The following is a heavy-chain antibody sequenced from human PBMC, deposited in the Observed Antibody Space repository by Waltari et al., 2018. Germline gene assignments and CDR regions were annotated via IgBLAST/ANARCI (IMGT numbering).Heavy chain of an antibody. CDR3: ARRGLDYGDYTLGF. J-gene: IGHJ4*02. V-gene: IGHV3-64*07. D-gene: IGHD4-17*01. CDR1: GFTFSTYT. Sequence: EVQLVESGGGLVQPGGSLRLSCAASGFTFSTYTMHWVRQAPGKGLEYVSAISGNGRSTYYADSVKDRFTISRDNSKNTLFLQMGSLRTEDMAIYYCARRGLDYGDYTLGFWGQGTLVTVSS. CDR2: ISGNGRST.